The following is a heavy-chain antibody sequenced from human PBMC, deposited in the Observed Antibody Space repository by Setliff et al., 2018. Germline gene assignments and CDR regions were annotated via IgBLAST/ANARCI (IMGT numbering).Heavy chain of an antibody. Sequence: SETPSLTCTVSGGSISSSSYYWGWIRQPPGKGLEWIGSIYYSGSTYYNPSLKSRVTISVDTSKNQFSLKLSSVTAADTAVYYCARDTYSGSYWINWFDPWGQGTLVTVS. D-gene: IGHD1-26*01. CDR2: IYYSGST. J-gene: IGHJ5*02. V-gene: IGHV4-39*07. CDR1: GGSISSSSYY. CDR3: ARDTYSGSYWINWFDP.